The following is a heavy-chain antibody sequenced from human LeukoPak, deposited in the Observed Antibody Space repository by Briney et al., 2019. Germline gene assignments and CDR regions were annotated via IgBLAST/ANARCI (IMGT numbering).Heavy chain of an antibody. D-gene: IGHD3-10*01. CDR1: GYTLTELS. Sequence: ASVTVSCTVSGYTLTELSMHWVRQAPGKGLEWMGGFYHEDGETIYAQKLQGRATINRDTSRRTVYMGMSSLRAEDTAVYYCSRDFYGSGSARNDYWGQGTLVTVSS. CDR3: SRDFYGSGSARNDY. CDR2: FYHEDGET. V-gene: IGHV1-24*01. J-gene: IGHJ4*02.